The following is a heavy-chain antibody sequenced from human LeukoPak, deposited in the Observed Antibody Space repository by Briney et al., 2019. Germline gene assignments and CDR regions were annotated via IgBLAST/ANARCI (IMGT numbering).Heavy chain of an antibody. CDR1: GGSISSYY. V-gene: IGHV4-59*01. Sequence: SETLSLTCTVSGGSISSYYWSWIRQPPGKGLEWVGYIYYTGTTNYNPSLKSRVTISVDTSKNQFSLNLNSVTAADTAVYYCARAGGRYSGYGHWGQGTLVTVSS. CDR2: IYYTGTT. J-gene: IGHJ4*02. D-gene: IGHD5-12*01. CDR3: ARAGGRYSGYGH.